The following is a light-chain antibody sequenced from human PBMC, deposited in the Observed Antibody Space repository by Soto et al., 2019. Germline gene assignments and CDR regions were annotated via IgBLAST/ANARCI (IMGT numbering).Light chain of an antibody. CDR2: DAS. J-gene: IGKJ1*01. CDR3: QQYKSYLRT. V-gene: IGKV1-5*01. Sequence: DIQMTQSPSTLSASVGDRVTITCRASQSISSWLAWYQQKPGKAPKLLIYDASSLESGVPSRFSGSGSGTEFTLTISSLQPDDFATYDCQQYKSYLRTFGQGTKVEIK. CDR1: QSISSW.